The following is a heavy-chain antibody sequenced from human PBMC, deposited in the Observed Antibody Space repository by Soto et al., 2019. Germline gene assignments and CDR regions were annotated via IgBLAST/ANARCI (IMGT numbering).Heavy chain of an antibody. CDR1: GFAFGSYS. D-gene: IGHD1-1*01. V-gene: IGHV3-33*01. Sequence: QVHLVESGGGVVQTGRSLRLSCAASGFAFGSYSMHWVRQAPGKGLEWVAVIWYDGSNRYYADSVKGRFTMSRDNSKNTLYLQMNSLRAEDTAVYYCARDGTVHAFDLWGQGTMVTV. CDR2: IWYDGSNR. CDR3: ARDGTVHAFDL. J-gene: IGHJ3*01.